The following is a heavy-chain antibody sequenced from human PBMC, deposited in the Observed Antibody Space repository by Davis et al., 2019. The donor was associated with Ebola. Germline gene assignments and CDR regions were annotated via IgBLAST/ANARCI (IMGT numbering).Heavy chain of an antibody. CDR3: ARVHTKRYSYGLSSSWYLNY. D-gene: IGHD5-18*01. J-gene: IGHJ4*02. Sequence: ASVKVSCKASGYTFTSYGISWVRQAPGQGLEWMGWINPNSGGTNYAQKFQGRVTMTRDTSISTAYMALSRLRSDDTAVYYCARVHTKRYSYGLSSSWYLNYWGQGTLVTVSS. CDR2: INPNSGGT. V-gene: IGHV1-2*02. CDR1: GYTFTSYG.